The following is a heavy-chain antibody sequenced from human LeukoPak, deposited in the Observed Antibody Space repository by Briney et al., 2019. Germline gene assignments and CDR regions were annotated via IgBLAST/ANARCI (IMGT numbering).Heavy chain of an antibody. CDR2: MNPNSGNT. Sequence: ASVKVSCKASGYTFTSYGISWVRQAPGQGLEWMGWMNPNSGNTGYAQKFQGRVTITRNTSISTAYMELSSLRSEDTAVYYCARGVWVWGTFDYWGQGTLVTVSS. J-gene: IGHJ4*02. CDR3: ARGVWVWGTFDY. CDR1: GYTFTSYG. V-gene: IGHV1-8*03. D-gene: IGHD3-16*01.